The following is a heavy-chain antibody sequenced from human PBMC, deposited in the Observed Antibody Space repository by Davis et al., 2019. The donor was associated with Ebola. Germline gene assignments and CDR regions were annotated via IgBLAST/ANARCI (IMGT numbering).Heavy chain of an antibody. D-gene: IGHD5-12*01. CDR1: GYNFPMYW. CDR3: ARQSGYESQDYYYGMDV. Sequence: GESLKISCQASGYNFPMYWIGWVRQLPGKGLEWMGIIFPADSDTKISPSFEGQVTISADKSTNIVYLQWSSLTASDTATYYCARQSGYESQDYYYGMDVWGQGTTVTVSS. J-gene: IGHJ6*02. CDR2: IFPADSDT. V-gene: IGHV5-51*01.